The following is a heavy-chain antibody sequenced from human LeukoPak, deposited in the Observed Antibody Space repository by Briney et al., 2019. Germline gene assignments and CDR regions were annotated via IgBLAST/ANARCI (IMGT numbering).Heavy chain of an antibody. D-gene: IGHD2/OR15-2a*01. V-gene: IGHV4-59*08. Sequence: SETLSLTCTVSGGSISSYYWSWIRQPPGKGLEWIGHIYYSGSTDYNPSLKSRLTISVDTSKNQFSLKLSSVTAADTAVYYCAGHHPRNTVDFWGQGTLVTVSS. CDR3: AGHHPRNTVDF. CDR1: GGSISSYY. CDR2: IYYSGST. J-gene: IGHJ4*02.